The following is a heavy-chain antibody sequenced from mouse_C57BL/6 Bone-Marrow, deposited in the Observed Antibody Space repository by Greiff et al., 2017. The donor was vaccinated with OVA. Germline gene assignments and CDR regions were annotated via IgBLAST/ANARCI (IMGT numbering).Heavy chain of an antibody. CDR1: GYAFSSSW. Sequence: VQLQQSGPELVKPGASVKISCKASGYAFSSSWMNWVKQRPGKGLEWIGRIYPGDGDTNYNGKFKGKATLTADKSSSTAYMQLSSLTSEDSAVYFCATGYGYDWYFDVWGTGTTVTVSS. D-gene: IGHD2-2*01. J-gene: IGHJ1*03. V-gene: IGHV1-82*01. CDR2: IYPGDGDT. CDR3: ATGYGYDWYFDV.